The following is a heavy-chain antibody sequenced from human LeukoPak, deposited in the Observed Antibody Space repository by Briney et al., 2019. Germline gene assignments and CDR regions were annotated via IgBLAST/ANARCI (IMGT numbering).Heavy chain of an antibody. V-gene: IGHV4-34*01. D-gene: IGHD5-24*01. CDR3: ARAGLQLRYFDY. J-gene: IGHJ4*02. Sequence: PSETLSLTCAVYGGSFSGYYWSWIRQPPGKGLEWIGEINHSGSTNYNPSLKSRVTISVDTSKNQFSLELSSVTAADTAVYYCARAGLQLRYFDYWGQGTLVTVSS. CDR1: GGSFSGYY. CDR2: INHSGST.